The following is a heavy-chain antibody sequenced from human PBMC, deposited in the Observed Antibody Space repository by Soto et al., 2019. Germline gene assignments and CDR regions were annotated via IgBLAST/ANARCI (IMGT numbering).Heavy chain of an antibody. D-gene: IGHD3-22*01. V-gene: IGHV3-7*01. CDR1: GFTFSSYW. Sequence: GGSLRLSCAASGFTFSSYWMSWVRQAPGKGLEWVANIKQDGSEKYYVDSVKGRFTISRDNAKNSLYLQMNSLRAEDTAVYYCARGYDSSGDYYYGMDVWGQGTTVTVSS. CDR3: ARGYDSSGDYYYGMDV. J-gene: IGHJ6*02. CDR2: IKQDGSEK.